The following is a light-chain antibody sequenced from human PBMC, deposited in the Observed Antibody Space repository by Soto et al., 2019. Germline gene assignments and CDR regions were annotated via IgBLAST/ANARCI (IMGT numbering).Light chain of an antibody. CDR3: QQDVSSPWA. CDR1: QSVSSSF. CDR2: GAS. V-gene: IGKV3-20*01. J-gene: IGKJ1*01. Sequence: EIVLAQSPGTLSLSPGESATLSCRASQSVSSSFLAWYQQKAGQAPRLLIYGASRRATGIPDRFSGSGSGSDVTLTISRLEPEDFAVYYCQQDVSSPWAFGQGTKVEI.